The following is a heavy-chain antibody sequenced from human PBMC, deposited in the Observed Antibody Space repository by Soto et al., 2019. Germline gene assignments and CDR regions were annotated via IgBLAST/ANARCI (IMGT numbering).Heavy chain of an antibody. V-gene: IGHV5-51*01. CDR1: GYSFTSYW. CDR3: ARSGSTVTGIYYYYGMDV. Sequence: PGESLKISCKGSGYSFTSYWIGWVRQMPGKGLEWMGIIYPGDSDTRYSPSFQGQVTISADKSTNTAYLQWSSLKASDTAMYYCARSGSTVTGIYYYYGMDVWGQGTTVTVSS. CDR2: IYPGDSDT. J-gene: IGHJ6*02. D-gene: IGHD4-17*01.